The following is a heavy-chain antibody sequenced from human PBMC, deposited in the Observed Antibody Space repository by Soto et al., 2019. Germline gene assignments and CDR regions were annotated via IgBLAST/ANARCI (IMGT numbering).Heavy chain of an antibody. CDR2: IYYSGST. CDR3: ARDIRGYSRAFDY. V-gene: IGHV4-59*01. CDR1: GGSISSYY. D-gene: IGHD5-18*01. J-gene: IGHJ4*02. Sequence: SETLSLTCTVSGGSISSYYWSWIRQPPGKGLEWIGYIYYSGSTNYNPSLKSRVTISVDTFKNQFSLKLSSVTAADTAVYYCARDIRGYSRAFDYWGQGTLVTVSS.